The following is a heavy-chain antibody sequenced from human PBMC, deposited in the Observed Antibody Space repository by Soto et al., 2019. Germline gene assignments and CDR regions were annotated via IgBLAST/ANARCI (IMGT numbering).Heavy chain of an antibody. V-gene: IGHV4-30-4*08. J-gene: IGHJ5*02. CDR2: IYYSGST. CDR3: ARDLGINWFDP. D-gene: IGHD3-16*01. Sequence: PSETLSLTCTVSGGSISSGDYYWSWIRQPPGKGLEWIGYIYYSGSTYYNPSLKSRVTISVDPSKNQFSLKLSSVTAADTAVYYCARDLGINWFDPWGQGTLVTVSS. CDR1: GGSISSGDYY.